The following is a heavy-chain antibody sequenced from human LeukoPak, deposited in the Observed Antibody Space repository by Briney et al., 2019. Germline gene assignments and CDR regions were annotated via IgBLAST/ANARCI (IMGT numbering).Heavy chain of an antibody. CDR1: GGSISSGGYY. V-gene: IGHV4-31*03. CDR2: IYYSGST. CDR3: ARDVSADCSGGSCFAH. J-gene: IGHJ4*02. D-gene: IGHD2-15*01. Sequence: SQTLSLTCTVSGGSISSGGYYWSWIRQHPGKGLEWIGYIYYSGSTYYNPSLKSRVTISVDTSKNQFSLKLSTVTAADTAVYYCARDVSADCSGGSCFAHWGQGTLVTVSS.